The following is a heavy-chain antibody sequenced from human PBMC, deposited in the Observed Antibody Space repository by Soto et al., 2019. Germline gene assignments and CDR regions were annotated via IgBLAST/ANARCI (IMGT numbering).Heavy chain of an antibody. CDR2: IYHSGST. CDR1: GGSIRSGDYY. CDR3: ARGRDGYNYFDY. V-gene: IGHV4-30-2*01. D-gene: IGHD5-12*01. J-gene: IGHJ4*02. Sequence: PSETLSLTCTVSGGSIRSGDYYWSWIRQPPGKGLEWIGYIYHSGSTYYNPSLKSRVTISVDRSKNQFSLKLSSVTAADTAVYYCARGRDGYNYFDYWGQGTLVTVSS.